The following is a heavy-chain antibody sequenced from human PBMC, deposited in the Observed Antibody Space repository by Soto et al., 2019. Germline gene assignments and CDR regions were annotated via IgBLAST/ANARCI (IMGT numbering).Heavy chain of an antibody. CDR1: GFPFGSYS. CDR3: ARDRTEYSGYGIHPDDAFDI. D-gene: IGHD5-12*01. J-gene: IGHJ3*02. Sequence: EVQLVESGGGLVKPGGSLRLSCAASGFPFGSYSMNWVRQAPGKGLEGVSSISSSSSYIYYADSVKGRFTISRDNAKNSLYLQMNSLRAEDTAVYYCARDRTEYSGYGIHPDDAFDIWGQGTMVTVSS. CDR2: ISSSSSYI. V-gene: IGHV3-21*01.